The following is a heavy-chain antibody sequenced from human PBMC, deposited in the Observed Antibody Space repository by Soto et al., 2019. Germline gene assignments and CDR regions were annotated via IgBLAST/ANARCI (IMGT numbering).Heavy chain of an antibody. CDR2: ISSSGSTI. Sequence: QVQLVESGGGLVKPGGSLRLSCAASGFTFSDYYMSWIRQAPGKGLEWVSYISSSGSTIYYADSVKGRFTISRDNAKNSLYLQMNSLRAEDTAVYYCARDGGRNLEWLLYRIGGMDVWGQGTTVTVSS. J-gene: IGHJ6*02. CDR3: ARDGGRNLEWLLYRIGGMDV. CDR1: GFTFSDYY. V-gene: IGHV3-11*01. D-gene: IGHD3-3*01.